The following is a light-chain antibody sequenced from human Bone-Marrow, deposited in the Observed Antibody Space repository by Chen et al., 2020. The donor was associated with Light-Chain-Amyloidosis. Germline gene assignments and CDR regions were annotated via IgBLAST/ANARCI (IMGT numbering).Light chain of an antibody. CDR1: DLPTKY. CDR2: RDT. Sequence: SYELTQPPSVSVSPGQTARITCSGDDLPTKYSYWYQQKPGQAPVLVIHRDTERNAGISERFSGSSSATTATLTISGVQAEDEADYHCQSADSSGTYEVIFGGGTKLTVL. V-gene: IGLV3-25*03. CDR3: QSADSSGTYEVI. J-gene: IGLJ2*01.